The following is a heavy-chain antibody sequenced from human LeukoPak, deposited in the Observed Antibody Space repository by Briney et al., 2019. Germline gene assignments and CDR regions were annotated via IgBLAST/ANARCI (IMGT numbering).Heavy chain of an antibody. V-gene: IGHV1-2*02. CDR2: INPNSGDT. CDR1: GYTFTDYD. CDR3: AREGPIVGATHLVDY. D-gene: IGHD1-26*01. J-gene: IGHJ4*02. Sequence: ASVKVSCKASGYTFTDYDVHWVRQAPGQGLEWMGWINPNSGDTNYAQKFQGRVTMTRDTSISTAYMELSRLRSDDTAVYYCAREGPIVGATHLVDYWGQGTLVTVSS.